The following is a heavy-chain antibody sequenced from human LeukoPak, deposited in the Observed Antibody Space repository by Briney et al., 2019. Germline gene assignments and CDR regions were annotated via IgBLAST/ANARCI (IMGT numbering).Heavy chain of an antibody. D-gene: IGHD2-21*01. CDR1: GFTFTDYA. CDR2: ISRSGSTT. J-gene: IGHJ4*02. CDR3: ARGSIMLSV. Sequence: GGSLRLSCAATGFTFTDYAMSWVRQAQGKGLEWVSSISRSGSTTYYADSVKGRFTFSRDNSKNTLELQMDSLRVEDTARYYCARGSIMLSVGGQGTLVTVTS. V-gene: IGHV3-23*01.